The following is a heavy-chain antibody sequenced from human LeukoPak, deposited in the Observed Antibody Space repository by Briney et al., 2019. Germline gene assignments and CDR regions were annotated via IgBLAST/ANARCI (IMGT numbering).Heavy chain of an antibody. D-gene: IGHD1-26*01. CDR2: IYYSGST. Sequence: KPSETLSLTCTVSGGSISSYYWSWIRQPPGKELEWIGYIYYSGSTNYNPSLDSRLTISVDTSKNHFSLKLSSVTAADTAIYFCARHVVVGGAFDIWGQGTVVTVSS. V-gene: IGHV4-59*08. CDR1: GGSISSYY. CDR3: ARHVVVGGAFDI. J-gene: IGHJ3*02.